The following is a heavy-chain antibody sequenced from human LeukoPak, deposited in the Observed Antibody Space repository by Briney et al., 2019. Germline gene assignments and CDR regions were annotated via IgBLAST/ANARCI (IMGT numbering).Heavy chain of an antibody. J-gene: IGHJ5*02. V-gene: IGHV1-18*01. D-gene: IGHD2-2*01. CDR2: ISAYNGNT. CDR1: GYTFTSYG. CDR3: ARDYCSSTSCKNWFDP. Sequence: ASVKVSCKASGYTFTSYGIGWVRQAPGQGLEWMGWISAYNGNTNYVQKLQGRVTMTTDTSTSTAYMELRSLRSDDTAVYYCARDYCSSTSCKNWFDPWGQGTLVTVSS.